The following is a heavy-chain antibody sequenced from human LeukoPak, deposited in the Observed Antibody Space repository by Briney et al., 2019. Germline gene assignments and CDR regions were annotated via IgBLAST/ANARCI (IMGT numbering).Heavy chain of an antibody. CDR1: GFTFSSYE. CDR2: ISSSGRTT. V-gene: IGHV3-48*03. J-gene: IGHJ4*02. CDR3: ARVTELVAFDY. D-gene: IGHD3-10*01. Sequence: PGGSLRLFCAASGFTFSSYEMNWARQAPGKGLEWVSYISSSGRTTYYADSVKGRFTISRDNAKNSLFLQMNSLRADDTAVYYCARVTELVAFDYWGQGTLVTVSS.